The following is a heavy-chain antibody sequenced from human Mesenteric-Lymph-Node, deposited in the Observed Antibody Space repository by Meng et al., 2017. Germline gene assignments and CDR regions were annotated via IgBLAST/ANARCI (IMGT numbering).Heavy chain of an antibody. J-gene: IGHJ2*01. Sequence: QVQLQESGPGLVKPSPTLSLTCTVSGGSISSVDYYWSWIRQPPGKGLEWIGYIYYSGSTYYNPSLKSRVTISVDTSKNQFSLKLSSVTAADTAVYYCARDTPSLNWYFDLWGRGTLVTVS. V-gene: IGHV4-30-4*01. CDR1: GGSISSVDYY. CDR3: ARDTPSLNWYFDL. CDR2: IYYSGST.